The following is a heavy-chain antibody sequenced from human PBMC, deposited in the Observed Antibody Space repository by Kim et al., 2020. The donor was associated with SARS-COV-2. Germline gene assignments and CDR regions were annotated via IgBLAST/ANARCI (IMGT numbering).Heavy chain of an antibody. CDR2: ISGSGGST. D-gene: IGHD3-10*01. V-gene: IGHV3-23*01. J-gene: IGHJ6*02. CDR1: GFTFSSYA. Sequence: GGSLRLSCAATGFTFSSYAMSWVRQAPGKGLEWVSAISGSGGSTYYADSVKGRFTISRDNSKNTLYLQMNSLRAEDTAVYYCAKGDDYGSGYYGMDVWGQGTTVTVSS. CDR3: AKGDDYGSGYYGMDV.